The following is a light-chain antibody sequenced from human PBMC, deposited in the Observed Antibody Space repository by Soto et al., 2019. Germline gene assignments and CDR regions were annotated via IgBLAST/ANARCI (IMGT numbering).Light chain of an antibody. J-gene: IGKJ2*01. CDR3: QQSYSTPPDT. CDR1: QYINTY. CDR2: AAS. V-gene: IGKV1-39*01. Sequence: DIQMTQSPSSLSASVGDRVAITCRASQYINTYLNWYQQKPGKAPKLLIYAASILQSGVPSRFSGSGSGTDFTLTISSLQPEDFATYYCQQSYSTPPDTFGQGTNLEIK.